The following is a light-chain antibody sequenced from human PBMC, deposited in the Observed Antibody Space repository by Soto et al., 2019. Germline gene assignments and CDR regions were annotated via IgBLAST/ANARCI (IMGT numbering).Light chain of an antibody. CDR2: EVN. Sequence: QSALTQPASVSGSPGQSITISCTGTSSNVGSYKLVSWYQQHPGKAPKLMIFEVNKRPSGVSNRFSGSKSGNTASLTISGLKVEDEADYYCCSYTSSSTKVFGTGTKVTVL. CDR3: CSYTSSSTKV. J-gene: IGLJ1*01. V-gene: IGLV2-14*02. CDR1: SSNVGSYKL.